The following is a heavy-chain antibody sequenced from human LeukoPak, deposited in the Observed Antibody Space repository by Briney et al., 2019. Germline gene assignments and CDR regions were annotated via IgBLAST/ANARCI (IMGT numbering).Heavy chain of an antibody. V-gene: IGHV4-59*01. CDR2: IYYSGST. D-gene: IGHD3-22*01. CDR1: GGSISSYY. Sequence: SETLSLTCTVSGGSISSYYWSWIRQPPGKGLEWIGYIYYSGSTNYNPSLKSRVTISVDTSKNQFSLKLSSVTAADTAVYYCARDYYDSSGYLYFDYWGQGTLVTVSS. J-gene: IGHJ4*02. CDR3: ARDYYDSSGYLYFDY.